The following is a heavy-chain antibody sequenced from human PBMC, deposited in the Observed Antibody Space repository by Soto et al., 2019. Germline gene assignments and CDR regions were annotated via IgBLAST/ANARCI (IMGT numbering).Heavy chain of an antibody. CDR1: GASISASSFY. J-gene: IGHJ1*01. V-gene: IGHV4-39*01. CDR3: ARHLIGVTWPEYFQV. CDR2: ISYSGVT. Sequence: QVLLQESGPGLVKPSETLSLTCTVSGASISASSFYWALIRQPPGKGLEWIGSISYSGVTYYKPAPKRQVTMSVDTSRNQFSLKLTSVTAADTAVYYCARHLIGVTWPEYFQVWGQGTLVAVSS.